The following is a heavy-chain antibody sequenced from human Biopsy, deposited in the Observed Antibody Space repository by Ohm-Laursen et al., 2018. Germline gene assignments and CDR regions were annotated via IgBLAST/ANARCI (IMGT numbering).Heavy chain of an antibody. D-gene: IGHD3-22*01. CDR3: ARDDTSGGVAFDI. V-gene: IGHV3-74*01. J-gene: IGHJ3*02. Sequence: SLRLSCAASGFTFSTYWMHWVRQVPGKGLVWVSRINTDGTTTTHADSLRGRSTISRDNAKNTLYLQMTSLRAEDTAFYYCARDDTSGGVAFDIWGRGTMVTVSS. CDR1: GFTFSTYW. CDR2: INTDGTTT.